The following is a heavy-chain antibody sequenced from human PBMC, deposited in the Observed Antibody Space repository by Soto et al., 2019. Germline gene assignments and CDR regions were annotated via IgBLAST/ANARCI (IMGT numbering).Heavy chain of an antibody. V-gene: IGHV1-8*01. Sequence: ASVKVSCKASGDTFSNFDFNWVRQATGQGPEWMGWMYPNNGQTAYARTFQGGVTMTWNSSTSTAYMELSSLTSEDTAVYYCARDDSGFSGSHYIDYFNYWGQGALVTVSS. CDR3: ARDDSGFSGSHYIDYFNY. CDR1: GDTFSNFD. D-gene: IGHD1-26*01. CDR2: MYPNNGQT. J-gene: IGHJ4*02.